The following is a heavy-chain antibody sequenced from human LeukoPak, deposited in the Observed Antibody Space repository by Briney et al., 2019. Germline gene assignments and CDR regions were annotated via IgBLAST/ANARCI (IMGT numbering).Heavy chain of an antibody. Sequence: GGSLRLSCAASGFTFSTYWMTWVRQAPGKGLKWVANIKKDGGEHYYADSVKGRFTISRENAKNSLYLQMNSLRAEDTAIYYCARVLEGDWGQGTLVFVSS. V-gene: IGHV3-7*05. CDR3: ARVLEGD. CDR1: GFTFSTYW. CDR2: IKKDGGEH. D-gene: IGHD3-3*02. J-gene: IGHJ4*02.